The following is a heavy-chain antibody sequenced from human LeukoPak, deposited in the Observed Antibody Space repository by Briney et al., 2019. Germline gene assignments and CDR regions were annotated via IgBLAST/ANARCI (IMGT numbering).Heavy chain of an antibody. D-gene: IGHD4-11*01. CDR3: AKDMSDYTNFPDV. Sequence: PGRSLRLSCEASGFTFSSYGMHWVRQAPGKGLEWVAVISYDGSNKYHVDSVKGRFTIFRVNSKNTLYLQMNSLRAEDTAIYYCAKDMSDYTNFPDVWGQGTTVTVSS. V-gene: IGHV3-30*18. CDR1: GFTFSSYG. CDR2: ISYDGSNK. J-gene: IGHJ6*02.